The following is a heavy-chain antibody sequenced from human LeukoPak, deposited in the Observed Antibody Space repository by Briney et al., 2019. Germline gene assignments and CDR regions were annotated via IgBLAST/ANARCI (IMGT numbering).Heavy chain of an antibody. D-gene: IGHD3-10*01. CDR1: GYTFTGYY. CDR2: INPNSGGT. V-gene: IGHV1-2*02. Sequence: VASVKVSCKASGYTFTGYYMHWVRQAPGQGLEWMGWINPNSGGTNYAQKFQGRVTMTRDTSISTAYMELSRLRSDDTAVYYCARAYYGSGSSRDDYWGQGTLVTVSS. CDR3: ARAYYGSGSSRDDY. J-gene: IGHJ4*02.